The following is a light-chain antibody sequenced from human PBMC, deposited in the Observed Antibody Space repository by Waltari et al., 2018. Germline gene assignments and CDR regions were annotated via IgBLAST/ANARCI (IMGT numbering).Light chain of an antibody. J-gene: IGLJ2*01. CDR2: RNN. CDR3: AAWDDSLSGVV. Sequence: QSVLTQPPSASGTPGHRVTISCSGSSSNIGSNYVYWYQQLPGTAPKPLIYRNNPRPSGVPARFSGSKSGTSASLAISGLRSEDEADYYCAAWDDSLSGVVFGGGTKLTVL. CDR1: SSNIGSNY. V-gene: IGLV1-47*01.